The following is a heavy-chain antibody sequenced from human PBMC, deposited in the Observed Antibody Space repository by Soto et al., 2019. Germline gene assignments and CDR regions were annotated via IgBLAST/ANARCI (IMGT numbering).Heavy chain of an antibody. Sequence: GSLRLSCASSGFTFSSYGMHWVRQAPGKGLEWVAVIWYDGSNKYYADSVKGRFTISRDNSKNTLYLQMNSLRAEDTAVYYCARSLYSSSSYFDYWGQGTLVTVSS. V-gene: IGHV3-33*01. CDR1: GFTFSSYG. D-gene: IGHD6-6*01. CDR3: ARSLYSSSSYFDY. J-gene: IGHJ4*02. CDR2: IWYDGSNK.